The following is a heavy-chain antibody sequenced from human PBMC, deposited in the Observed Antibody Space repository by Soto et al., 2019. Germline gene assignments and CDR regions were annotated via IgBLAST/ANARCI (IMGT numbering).Heavy chain of an antibody. CDR2: IDSNGGT. V-gene: IGHV4-59*08. D-gene: IGHD1-26*01. J-gene: IGHJ6*02. Sequence: SETLSLTCTVSDDSSSSYKWSWIRQPPGRRLEWIGYIDSNGGTSYNPSLQSRVTISIDTSTKQFSLKLSSVTAADTAVYYCVIHGLGTLHSYVDALGQGTTITVSS. CDR1: DDSSSSYK. CDR3: VIHGLGTLHSYVDA.